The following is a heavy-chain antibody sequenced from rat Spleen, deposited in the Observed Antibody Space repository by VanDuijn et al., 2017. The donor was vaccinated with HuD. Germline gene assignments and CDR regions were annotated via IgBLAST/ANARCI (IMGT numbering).Heavy chain of an antibody. CDR2: ISNDGGTT. CDR3: TTGFAY. Sequence: EVQLVETGGGLVQPGRSLKLSCVASGFTFNRYWMYWVRQAPGKGLEWVSSISNDGGTTYYPDSVKGRFTISSDNSKSTLYLQMNSLRSEDTATYYCTTGFAYWGQGTLVTVSS. V-gene: IGHV5-58*01. CDR1: GFTFNRYW. J-gene: IGHJ3*01.